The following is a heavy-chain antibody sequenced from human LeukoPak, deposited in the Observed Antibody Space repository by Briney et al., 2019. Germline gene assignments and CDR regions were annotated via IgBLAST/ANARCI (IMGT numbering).Heavy chain of an antibody. Sequence: PSETLSLTCTVSGGSISSSSYDWGWIRQPPGKGLEWVGSIFYSGSTYYNPPLKSRLTISIDTSKNQFSLKLSSMTAADTAVHYCARASGYLGYWGQGTLVTVSS. CDR2: IFYSGST. J-gene: IGHJ4*02. V-gene: IGHV4-39*01. D-gene: IGHD2-15*01. CDR3: ARASGYLGY. CDR1: GGSISSSSYD.